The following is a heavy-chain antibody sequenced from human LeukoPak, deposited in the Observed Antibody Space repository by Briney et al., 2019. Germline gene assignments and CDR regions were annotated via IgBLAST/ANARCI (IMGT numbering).Heavy chain of an antibody. Sequence: GVSLRLSCAASGFTFSRYWMSWVRQAPGKGLEWVSAISGSGGSTYYADSVKGRFTISRDNSKNTLYLQINSLRAEDTAVYYCAKDRKYYDFWSGYSSVDYWGQGTLVTVSS. V-gene: IGHV3-23*01. J-gene: IGHJ4*02. D-gene: IGHD3-3*01. CDR1: GFTFSRYW. CDR2: ISGSGGST. CDR3: AKDRKYYDFWSGYSSVDY.